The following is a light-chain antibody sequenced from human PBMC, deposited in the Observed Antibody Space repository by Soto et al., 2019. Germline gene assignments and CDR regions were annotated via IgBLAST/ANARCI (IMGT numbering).Light chain of an antibody. CDR1: QNVSSNY. CDR3: QYYGGYYGSSPRYT. J-gene: IGKJ2*01. V-gene: IGKV3-20*01. CDR2: GAF. Sequence: ENVLTQSPGTLSLSPGERATLSCRASQNVSSNYLAWYQQRPGQDPRLLMYGAFIRATGIPGRISGSGSGTDFTVTISRLEPEDFAVYYCQYYGGYYGSSPRYTFGQGT.